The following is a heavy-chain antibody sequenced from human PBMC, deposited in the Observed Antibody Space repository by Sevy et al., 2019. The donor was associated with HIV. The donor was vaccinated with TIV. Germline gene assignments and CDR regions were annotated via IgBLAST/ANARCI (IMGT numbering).Heavy chain of an antibody. V-gene: IGHV4-38-2*02. Sequence: SETLSLTCTVSGYSISSGYYWGWIRQPPGKGLEWIGSIHHGGSTYYNPSLKSRVTISVDTSKNQFSLKLSSVTAADAAVYYCARGSEKGVAVTFNYWGQGTLVTVSS. CDR3: ARGSEKGVAVTFNY. J-gene: IGHJ4*02. D-gene: IGHD3-16*01. CDR2: IHHGGST. CDR1: GYSISSGYY.